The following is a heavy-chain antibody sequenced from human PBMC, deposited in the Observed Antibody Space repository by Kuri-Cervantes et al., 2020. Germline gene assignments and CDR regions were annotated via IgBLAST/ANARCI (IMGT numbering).Heavy chain of an antibody. CDR1: GGTFSSYG. CDR3: ARDFLQYSSSWCLDY. J-gene: IGHJ4*02. V-gene: IGHV3-33*05. D-gene: IGHD6-6*01. CDR2: ISYDGSNK. Sequence: SCKASGGTFSSYGMHWVRQAPGKGLEWVAVISYDGSNKYYADSVKGRFTVSRDNSKNTLYLQMNSLRAEDTAVYYCARDFLQYSSSWCLDYWGQGTLVTVSS.